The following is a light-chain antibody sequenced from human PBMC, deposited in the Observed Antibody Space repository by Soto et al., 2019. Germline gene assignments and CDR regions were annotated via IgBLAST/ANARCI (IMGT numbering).Light chain of an antibody. CDR2: GAS. CDR3: QQYATSPIT. CDR1: QTVSNNY. V-gene: IGKV3-20*01. Sequence: EIVLTQSPGTLSLSPGDRATLSCRASQTVSNNYLAWCQQKPGQAPRVIMYGASRRATGIPDRFSGGGSGTDFTLTISRLEPEDFAVYSCQQYATSPITFGQGTRLEIK. J-gene: IGKJ5*01.